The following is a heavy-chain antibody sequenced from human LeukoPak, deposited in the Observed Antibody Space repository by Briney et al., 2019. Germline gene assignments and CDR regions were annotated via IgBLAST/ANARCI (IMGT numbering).Heavy chain of an antibody. J-gene: IGHJ4*02. CDR2: IKEDGSEN. CDR1: GFTFSSHW. Sequence: GGSLRLSCGASGFTFSSHWMTWVRQAPGEGLEFVANIKEDGSENNYADSVKGRFTVSRDNAKNSLYLQTNSLRAEDTALYYCARERQQLRYFDYWGQGALVTVSS. D-gene: IGHD6-13*01. V-gene: IGHV3-7*01. CDR3: ARERQQLRYFDY.